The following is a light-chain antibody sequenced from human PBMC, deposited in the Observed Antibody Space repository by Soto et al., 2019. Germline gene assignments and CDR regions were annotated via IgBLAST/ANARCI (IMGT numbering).Light chain of an antibody. Sequence: DIQLTQSPSSLSASVGDRVTIACRASQTISNFLNWYQGKPGKPPKLLIYSSSTLQSGVPSRFSGSGSGTDFTLTISSLQPEDVATYYCQKYNSAPWTFGQGTKVDIK. CDR2: SSS. CDR3: QKYNSAPWT. CDR1: QTISNF. V-gene: IGKV1-27*01. J-gene: IGKJ1*01.